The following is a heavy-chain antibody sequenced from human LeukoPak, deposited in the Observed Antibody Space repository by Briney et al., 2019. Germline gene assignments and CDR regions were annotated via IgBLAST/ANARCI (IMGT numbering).Heavy chain of an antibody. J-gene: IGHJ4*02. CDR3: AKDGGLWVSAHWGDS. CDR2: ITTSDGNT. V-gene: IGHV3-23*01. Sequence: GSLRLSCAASGFTFSSYTMSWVRQAPGKGLEWVSTITTSDGNTYYADSVKGRFTVSRDNSKNTLFLQMNSLRAEDTAVYYCAKDGGLWVSAHWGDSWGRGTLVTVSS. D-gene: IGHD7-27*01. CDR1: GFTFSSYT.